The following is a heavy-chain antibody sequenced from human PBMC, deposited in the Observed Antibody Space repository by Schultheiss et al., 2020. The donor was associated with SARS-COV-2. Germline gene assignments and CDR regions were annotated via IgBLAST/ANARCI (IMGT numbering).Heavy chain of an antibody. CDR1: GFTFSSYG. D-gene: IGHD2-21*01. J-gene: IGHJ1*01. V-gene: IGHV3-33*08. CDR2: IWYDGSNK. CDR3: ASPDGILWDAAFQH. Sequence: GGSLRLSCAASGFTFSSYGMHWVRQAPGKGLEWVAVIWYDGSNKYYADSVKGRFTISRENAKNSLYLQMNSLRAGDTAVYYCASPDGILWDAAFQHWGQGTLVTVSS.